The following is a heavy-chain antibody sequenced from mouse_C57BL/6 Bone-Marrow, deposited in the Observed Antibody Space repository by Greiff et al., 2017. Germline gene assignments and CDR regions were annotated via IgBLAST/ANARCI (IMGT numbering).Heavy chain of an antibody. Sequence: VQLQPSGPELVKPGASVKISCKASGYAFSSSWMNWVKQRPGKGLEWIGRIYPGDGDTNYNGKLKGKATLTEDKSSSTAYRKISSLTSEDSAVYFCARPYDYDMAWFAYGGQGTLVTVSA. CDR1: GYAFSSSW. CDR3: ARPYDYDMAWFAY. J-gene: IGHJ3*01. V-gene: IGHV1-82*01. CDR2: IYPGDGDT. D-gene: IGHD2-4*01.